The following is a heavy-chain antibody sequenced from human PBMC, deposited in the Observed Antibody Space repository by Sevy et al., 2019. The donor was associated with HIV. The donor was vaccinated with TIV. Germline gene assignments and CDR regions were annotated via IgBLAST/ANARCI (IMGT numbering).Heavy chain of an antibody. CDR3: TCHRLGIAAAGTNLDFDY. CDR1: GFTFSGSA. D-gene: IGHD6-13*01. J-gene: IGHJ4*02. Sequence: GGSLRLSCAASGFTFSGSAMHWVRQASGKGLEWVGRIRSKANSYATAYAASVKGRFTISRDDSKNTTYLQMNSLKTEDTAVYDGTCHRLGIAAAGTNLDFDYWGQGTLVTVSS. V-gene: IGHV3-73*01. CDR2: IRSKANSYAT.